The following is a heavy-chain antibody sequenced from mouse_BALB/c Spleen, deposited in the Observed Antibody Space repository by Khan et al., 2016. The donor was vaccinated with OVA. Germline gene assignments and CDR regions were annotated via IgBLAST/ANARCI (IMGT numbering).Heavy chain of an antibody. D-gene: IGHD1-1*01. J-gene: IGHJ2*01. Sequence: QVQLQQSGAELVKAGASVKMSCKASGYTFTSYCMHWVKQRLGQGLEWFAETNPTNGRTYYNEKFKSKATLTVDKSSSTAYMLLSGPTFEDSAVYYDARIKKIVATYLDYWGQGTTLTVSS. CDR3: ARIKKIVATYLDY. CDR2: TNPTNGRT. V-gene: IGHV1S81*02. CDR1: GYTFTSYC.